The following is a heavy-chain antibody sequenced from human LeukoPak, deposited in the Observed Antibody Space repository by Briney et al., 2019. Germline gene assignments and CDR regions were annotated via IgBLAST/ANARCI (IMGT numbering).Heavy chain of an antibody. CDR2: IKEDGSEK. D-gene: IGHD6-19*01. CDR1: GFNFSGYW. Sequence: GGSLRLSCAASGFNFSGYWMTWVRQAPGKGLEWVANIKEDGSEKHYVDSVKGRFTISRDNAKNSLYLEMNTLRLENTAVYYCAVTIAVGYWGQGSLVTVSS. J-gene: IGHJ4*02. CDR3: AVTIAVGY. V-gene: IGHV3-7*01.